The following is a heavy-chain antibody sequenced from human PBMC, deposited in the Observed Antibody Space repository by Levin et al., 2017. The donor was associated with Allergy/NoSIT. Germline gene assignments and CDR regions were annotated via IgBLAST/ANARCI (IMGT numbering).Heavy chain of an antibody. V-gene: IGHV3-48*03. Sequence: GESLKISCAASGFIFSSYEMNWVRQAPGKGLEYLAYISQTGSVTFYAESVRGRFTISRDNAKNTLYLQINNLRVEDTALYYCAKDNMDGASPQDLWGQGTLVTVSS. J-gene: IGHJ5*02. CDR1: GFIFSSYE. CDR2: ISQTGSVT. D-gene: IGHD1-26*01. CDR3: AKDNMDGASPQDL.